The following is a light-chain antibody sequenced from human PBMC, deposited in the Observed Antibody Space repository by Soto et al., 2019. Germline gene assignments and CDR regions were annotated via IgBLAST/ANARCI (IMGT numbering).Light chain of an antibody. V-gene: IGKV2-30*01. CDR1: QSLVSGDGNTY. J-gene: IGKJ2*01. Sequence: DVVMTQSPLSLPVTLGQPASISCRSSQSLVSGDGNTYLNWFQQRPGQSPRRLIYKVSNRDSGVPDRFSGSVSGIDFALKISKVEAEDVGIYFCLQASHWPSTFGLGNLLEIK. CDR2: KVS. CDR3: LQASHWPST.